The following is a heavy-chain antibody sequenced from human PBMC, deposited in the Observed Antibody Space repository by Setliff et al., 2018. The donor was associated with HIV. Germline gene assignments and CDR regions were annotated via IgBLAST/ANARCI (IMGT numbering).Heavy chain of an antibody. J-gene: IGHJ4*02. D-gene: IGHD1-7*01. V-gene: IGHV1-8*02. CDR1: GYTFTDFF. Sequence: ASVKVSCKASGYTFTDFFIHWVRQAPGQGLEWMGWISADTGNTNFAQKFQGRVTMTRNTSISTAYMELSSLRSEDTAVYYCARDAPGNTESAPGYWGQGTLVTVSS. CDR2: ISADTGNT. CDR3: ARDAPGNTESAPGY.